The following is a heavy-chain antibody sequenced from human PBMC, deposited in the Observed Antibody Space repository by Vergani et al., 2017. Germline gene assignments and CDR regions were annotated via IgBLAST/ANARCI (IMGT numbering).Heavy chain of an antibody. D-gene: IGHD4-17*01. CDR2: IYTSGST. V-gene: IGHV4-61*02. J-gene: IGHJ5*02. CDR3: AREARGYGDYVGWFDP. Sequence: QVQLQESGPGLVKPSQTLSLTCTVSGGSISSGSYYWSWIRQPAGKGLEWIGRIYTSGSTNYNPSLKSRVTISVDTSKNQFSLKLSSVTAADTAVYYCAREARGYGDYVGWFDPWGQGTLVTVSS. CDR1: GGSISSGSYY.